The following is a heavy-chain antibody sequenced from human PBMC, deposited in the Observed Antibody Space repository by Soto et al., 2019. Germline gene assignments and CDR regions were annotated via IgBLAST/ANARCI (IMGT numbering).Heavy chain of an antibody. CDR3: ARDDATHCGDDCYRYFYYGMDV. V-gene: IGHV1-69*01. CDR2: IIPTLGTT. J-gene: IGHJ6*02. D-gene: IGHD2-21*02. CDR1: GGSFSKFA. Sequence: QVQLVQSGTEVKTPGSSVKVSCKASGGSFSKFAINWVRQAPGQGLEWMGGIIPTLGTTDYAHKFQGRVTITEEEATRTAYMEMSGMRSEDTAVYYCARDDATHCGDDCYRYFYYGMDVWGQGTTVTVSS.